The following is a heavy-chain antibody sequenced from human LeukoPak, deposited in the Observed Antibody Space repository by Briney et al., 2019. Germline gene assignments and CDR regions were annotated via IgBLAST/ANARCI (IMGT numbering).Heavy chain of an antibody. J-gene: IGHJ4*02. Sequence: ASVKVSCKASGGTFSSYAISWVRQAPGQGLEWMGRIIPILGIANYAQKFQGRVTITADKSTSTAYLGLSSLRSEDTAVYYCASGRDGYNSGDYWGQGTLVTVSS. D-gene: IGHD5-24*01. V-gene: IGHV1-69*04. CDR1: GGTFSSYA. CDR3: ASGRDGYNSGDY. CDR2: IIPILGIA.